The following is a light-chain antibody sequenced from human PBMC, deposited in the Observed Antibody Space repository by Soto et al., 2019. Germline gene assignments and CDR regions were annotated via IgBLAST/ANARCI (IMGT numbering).Light chain of an antibody. CDR3: QQSSSAPLT. CDR1: QSISFY. CDR2: GAS. V-gene: IGKV1-39*01. Sequence: DIQMTQSPSSLSASVGDRVTITCRASQSISFYLNWYQQKPGKAPKLLIYGASTLQSGVPSRFSGSGSGTDFTLTISSLQPGDFATYYCQQSSSAPLTFGQGTKVEI. J-gene: IGKJ1*01.